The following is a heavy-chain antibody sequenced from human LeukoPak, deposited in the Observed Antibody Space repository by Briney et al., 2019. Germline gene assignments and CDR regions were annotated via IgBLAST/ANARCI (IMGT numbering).Heavy chain of an antibody. D-gene: IGHD2-21*02. Sequence: PSETLSLTCVVSGGAISSSNFYWGWIRQPPGKWLEWIESFHYSGSTYYNPSLQSRVTISVDTSKNQLSLKLTSVTAADTAVYYCARHRGVTAATPFDYWGQGTLVTVSS. V-gene: IGHV4-39*01. CDR3: ARHRGVTAATPFDY. CDR2: FHYSGST. CDR1: GGAISSSNFY. J-gene: IGHJ4*02.